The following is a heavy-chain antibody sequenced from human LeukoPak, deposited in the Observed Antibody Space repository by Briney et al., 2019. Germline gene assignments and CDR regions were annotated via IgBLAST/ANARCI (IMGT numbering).Heavy chain of an antibody. D-gene: IGHD1-1*01. CDR3: ARCRFGWNDVDY. CDR1: GVSISRYY. V-gene: IGHV4-59*01. CDR2: VYDNGNT. J-gene: IGHJ4*02. Sequence: SEALSLTCTVSGVSISRYYWSWIRQPPGKGLNWLGYVYDNGNTNYNPSLRSRVTISIDTSKNQFSLRLNSVTAADTAVYYCARCRFGWNDVDYWGQGILVTVSS.